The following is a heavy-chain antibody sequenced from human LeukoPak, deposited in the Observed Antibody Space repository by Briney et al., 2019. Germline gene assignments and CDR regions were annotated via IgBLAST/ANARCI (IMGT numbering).Heavy chain of an antibody. D-gene: IGHD5-18*01. CDR2: ISYDGSNK. J-gene: IGHJ4*02. CDR1: GFTFSSYA. Sequence: GRSLRLSCAASGFTFSSYAMHWVRQAPGKGLEWVAVISYDGSNKYYADSVKGRFTISRDNAKNSLYLQMNTLRAEDTAVYYCARRDPWRGYSYGIDYWGQGTLVTVSS. CDR3: ARRDPWRGYSYGIDY. V-gene: IGHV3-30-3*01.